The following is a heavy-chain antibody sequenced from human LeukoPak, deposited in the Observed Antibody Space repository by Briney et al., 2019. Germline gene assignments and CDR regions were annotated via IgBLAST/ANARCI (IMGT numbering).Heavy chain of an antibody. V-gene: IGHV3-30*18. Sequence: GRSLRLSCAASGFTFSSYGMHWVRQAPGKGLEWVAVISYDGSNKYYADSVKGRFTISRDNSKNTLYLQMNSLRAEDTAVYYCAKAPPGIAVAGTDYWGQGTLVTVSS. CDR3: AKAPPGIAVAGTDY. J-gene: IGHJ4*02. CDR1: GFTFSSYG. CDR2: ISYDGSNK. D-gene: IGHD6-19*01.